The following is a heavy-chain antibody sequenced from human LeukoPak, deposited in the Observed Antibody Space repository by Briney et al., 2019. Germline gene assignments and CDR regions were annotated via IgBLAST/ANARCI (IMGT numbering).Heavy chain of an antibody. Sequence: GGSLRLSCAASGFTFSGHWMYWLRQAPGKGLAWVSRISGDGSATNYADSMEGRFTISRDNAKNIVYLQMNSLREDDTAIYYYARDINWGQVDYWGQGTLVTVSS. CDR1: GFTFSGHW. J-gene: IGHJ4*02. D-gene: IGHD7-27*01. CDR3: ARDINWGQVDY. V-gene: IGHV3-74*01. CDR2: ISGDGSAT.